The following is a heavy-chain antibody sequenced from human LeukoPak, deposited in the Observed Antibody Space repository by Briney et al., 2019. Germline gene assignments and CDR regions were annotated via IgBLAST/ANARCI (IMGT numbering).Heavy chain of an antibody. D-gene: IGHD3-3*01. CDR3: ARDRISDFWSGYYTNYFDY. CDR1: GFTFSSHG. CDR2: IKQDGSEK. J-gene: IGHJ4*02. V-gene: IGHV3-7*01. Sequence: GGSLRLSCAASGFTFSSHGMSWVRQAPGKGLEWVANIKQDGSEKFYVDSVKGRFTISRDNAKNSLYLQMNSLTAEDTAVYYCARDRISDFWSGYYTNYFDYWGQGILVTVSS.